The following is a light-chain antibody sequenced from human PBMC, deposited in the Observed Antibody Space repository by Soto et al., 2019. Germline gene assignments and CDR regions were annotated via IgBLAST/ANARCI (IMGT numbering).Light chain of an antibody. CDR3: QQYGSSPS. J-gene: IGKJ3*01. CDR2: AAS. CDR1: QSVASN. V-gene: IGKV3-20*01. Sequence: EIVLTQSPGALSLSPGETATLSCRASQSVASNLAWYLQIYGQAPTLLIYAASSRAAGIPDRFSGVGSGTDFTLNISRVEPEDFAVYYCQQYGSSPSFGPGTKVDIK.